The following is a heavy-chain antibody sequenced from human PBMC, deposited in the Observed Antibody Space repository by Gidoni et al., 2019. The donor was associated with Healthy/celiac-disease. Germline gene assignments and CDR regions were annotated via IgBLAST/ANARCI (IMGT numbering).Heavy chain of an antibody. CDR1: GFTVSSNY. Sequence: EVQLVESGGGLVQPGGSLRLSCAASGFTVSSNYMSWVRQAPGKGLEWVSVIYSGGSTYYADSVKGRFTISRDNSKNTLYLQMNSLRAEDTAVYYCARVDGYCSSTSCYTSYYYYGMDVWGQGTTVTVSS. V-gene: IGHV3-66*01. D-gene: IGHD2-2*02. J-gene: IGHJ6*02. CDR3: ARVDGYCSSTSCYTSYYYYGMDV. CDR2: IYSGGST.